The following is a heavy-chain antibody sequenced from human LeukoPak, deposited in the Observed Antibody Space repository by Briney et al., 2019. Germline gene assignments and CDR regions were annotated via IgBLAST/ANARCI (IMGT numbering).Heavy chain of an antibody. CDR3: ARGSGYSNYVVVY. CDR1: GFTFSSYE. Sequence: GGSLRLSCAASGFTFSSYEVNWVRQAPGKGLEWVSYISSSGSTIYYADSVKGRFTISRDNAKSSLYLQMNSLRAEDTALYYCARGSGYSNYVVVYWGQGTLVTVSS. V-gene: IGHV3-48*03. CDR2: ISSSGSTI. J-gene: IGHJ4*02. D-gene: IGHD4-11*01.